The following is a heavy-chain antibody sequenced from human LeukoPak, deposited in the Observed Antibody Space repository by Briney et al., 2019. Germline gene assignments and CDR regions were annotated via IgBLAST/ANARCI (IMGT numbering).Heavy chain of an antibody. CDR1: GFTFSSYT. CDR3: AKPLSSGWYLDYFDS. V-gene: IGHV3-23*01. D-gene: IGHD6-19*01. J-gene: IGHJ4*02. CDR2: ISGSGGST. Sequence: GGSLRLSCAASGFTFSSYTMSWVRQAPGKGLEWVSAISGSGGSTYYADPVKGRFTISRDNSKNTLYLQMNSLRAEDTAVYYCAKPLSSGWYLDYFDSWGQGTLVTVSS.